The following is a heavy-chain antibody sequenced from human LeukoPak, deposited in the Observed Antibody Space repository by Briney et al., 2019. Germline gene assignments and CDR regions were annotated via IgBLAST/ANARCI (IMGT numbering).Heavy chain of an antibody. D-gene: IGHD2-2*03. CDR2: IYTSGST. Sequence: SETLSLTCTVSGGSISSYYWSWIRQPPGKELEWIGYIYTSGSTNYNPSLKSRVTISVDTSKNQLSLKLSSVTAADTAVYYCARHDGDCRSTSCYFDYWGQGTLVTVSS. J-gene: IGHJ4*02. CDR3: ARHDGDCRSTSCYFDY. V-gene: IGHV4-4*09. CDR1: GGSISSYY.